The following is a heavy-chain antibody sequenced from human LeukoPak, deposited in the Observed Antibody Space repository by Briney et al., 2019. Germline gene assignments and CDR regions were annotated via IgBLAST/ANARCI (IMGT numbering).Heavy chain of an antibody. D-gene: IGHD3-22*01. CDR1: GASVSSGTYF. V-gene: IGHV4-61*01. CDR3: ARSEAGAVYYDSSGYPDAFDI. J-gene: IGHJ3*02. Sequence: SETLSLTCTVSGASVSSGTYFWSWIRQPPGKGLEWIGYISNSGSTNYNPSLKSRVTISADTSKNQFSLKLSSVTAADTAVYYCARSEAGAVYYDSSGYPDAFDIWGQGTMVTVSS. CDR2: ISNSGST.